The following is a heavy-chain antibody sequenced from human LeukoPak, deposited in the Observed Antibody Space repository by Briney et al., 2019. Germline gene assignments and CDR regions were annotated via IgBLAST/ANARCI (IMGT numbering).Heavy chain of an antibody. CDR2: IYYSGST. Sequence: SETLSLTCTVSGGSISSYYWSWIRQPPGKGLEWIGYIYYSGSTNYHPSLKSRVTISVDTSKNQFSLKLSSVTAADTAVYYCAWGSSWPTDYWGQGTLVTVSS. D-gene: IGHD6-13*01. J-gene: IGHJ4*02. CDR3: AWGSSWPTDY. V-gene: IGHV4-59*01. CDR1: GGSISSYY.